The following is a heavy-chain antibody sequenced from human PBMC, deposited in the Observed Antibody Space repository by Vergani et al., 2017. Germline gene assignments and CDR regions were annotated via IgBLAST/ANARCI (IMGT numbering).Heavy chain of an antibody. CDR1: GGSISSHY. D-gene: IGHD5-24*01. V-gene: IGHV4-59*11. CDR3: ARDPGRWLQPRYYFDY. J-gene: IGHJ4*02. Sequence: QVQLQESGPGLVKPSETLSLTCTVSGGSISSHYWSWIRQPPGKGLEWIGYIYYSGSTNYNPPLTSRVTISVDTSKNKFSLKRSSVTAAETAVYYCARDPGRWLQPRYYFDYWGQGTLVTVSS. CDR2: IYYSGST.